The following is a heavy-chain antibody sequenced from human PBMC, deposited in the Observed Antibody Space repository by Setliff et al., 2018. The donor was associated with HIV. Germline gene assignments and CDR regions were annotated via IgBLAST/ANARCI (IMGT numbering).Heavy chain of an antibody. D-gene: IGHD4-4*01. Sequence: VASVKVSCKASGYTFTNYAMHWVRQAPGQRLEWMGWINAGNGNTKYSQKFQGRVTFTWDTSASTAYMELSGLRSEDTALYYCARDSGDDYSDYYYYGMDVWGQGTTVTVSS. CDR3: ARDSGDDYSDYYYYGMDV. CDR1: GYTFTNYA. V-gene: IGHV1-3*01. J-gene: IGHJ6*02. CDR2: INAGNGNT.